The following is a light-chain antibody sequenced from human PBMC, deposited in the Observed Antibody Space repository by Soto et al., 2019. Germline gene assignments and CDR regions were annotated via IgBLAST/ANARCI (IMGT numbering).Light chain of an antibody. CDR3: SSYTCSISLYV. J-gene: IGLJ1*01. V-gene: IGLV2-14*01. CDR2: DVS. Sequence: QSVLTQPASVSGSPGQSITISCTGTSSDVGGYNYVSWYQQHPGKAPKLMIYDVSNRPSGVSNRFSGSKSGNTASLTISGLQAEDDADDYCSSYTCSISLYVFGTVTMVTVL. CDR1: SSDVGGYNY.